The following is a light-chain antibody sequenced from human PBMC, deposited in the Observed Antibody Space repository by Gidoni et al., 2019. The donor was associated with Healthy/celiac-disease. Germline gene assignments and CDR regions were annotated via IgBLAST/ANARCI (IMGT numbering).Light chain of an antibody. CDR3: QQNKSYSWT. V-gene: IGKV1-5*03. CDR1: QSISSW. J-gene: IGKJ1*01. Sequence: DIQMTQSPSTLSASVGDRVNITCLASQSISSWLAWYQQKPGKAPKTLIYKASSLESWVPSRCSGSGCGTEFTLTISSLQPDEFATYCCQQNKSYSWTFGQGTKVEIK. CDR2: KAS.